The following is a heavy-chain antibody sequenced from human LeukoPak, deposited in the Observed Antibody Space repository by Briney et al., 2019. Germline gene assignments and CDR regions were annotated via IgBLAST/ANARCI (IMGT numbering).Heavy chain of an antibody. CDR2: IAHDETNR. J-gene: IGHJ4*02. Sequence: PGLSLTLSCATSGFTFGNYAMHWVRQAPGKGLEWVAVIAHDETNRFYADSVRGRLTISRDNSVNTLYLRMDSLRPEDTAVYFCARDLTPGAPDYFDSWGQGTLVTVSS. D-gene: IGHD2-2*01. CDR1: GFTFGNYA. V-gene: IGHV3-30*04. CDR3: ARDLTPGAPDYFDS.